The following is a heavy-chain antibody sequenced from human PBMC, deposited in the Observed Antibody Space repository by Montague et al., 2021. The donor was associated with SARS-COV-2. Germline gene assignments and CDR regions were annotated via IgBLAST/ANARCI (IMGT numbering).Heavy chain of an antibody. D-gene: IGHD6-19*01. J-gene: IGHJ4*02. V-gene: IGHV6-1*01. CDR3: VRYSGWFYFDF. CDR1: GHSVSSNSVA. CDR2: TYYRSKWHS. Sequence: CAISGHSVSSNSVAWSWLRQSPSRGLEWLGRTYYRSKWHSDYAPSVRGRLTVNPDASKNEFSLELNYVTPEDTAVYYCVRYSGWFYFDFWGQGTLVTVSS.